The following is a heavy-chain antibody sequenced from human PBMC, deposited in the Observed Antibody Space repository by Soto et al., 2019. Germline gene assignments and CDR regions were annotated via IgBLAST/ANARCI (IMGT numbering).Heavy chain of an antibody. CDR3: ARQEAVPGTPFDS. D-gene: IGHD6-19*01. CDR2: VYFIGST. J-gene: IGHJ4*02. Sequence: QERLQESGPGLVKPSETLSLTCSVSGGSINGYYWNWIRQPPGKGLEWLGNVYFIGSTHYNPSLEARLTISVDTSKQQISLKLRSVTAADTAVYYCARQEAVPGTPFDSWGQGTLVSVSS. V-gene: IGHV4-59*01. CDR1: GGSINGYY.